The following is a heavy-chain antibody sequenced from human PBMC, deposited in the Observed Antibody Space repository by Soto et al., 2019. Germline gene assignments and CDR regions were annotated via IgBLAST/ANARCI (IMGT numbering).Heavy chain of an antibody. J-gene: IGHJ6*02. V-gene: IGHV4-39*01. CDR3: ARLGGYCSGTSCYGYYGMDV. D-gene: IGHD2-2*01. CDR2: FHYSGST. CDR1: GGSISSGPYS. Sequence: QLQLLESGPGLVKPSETLSLTCTVSGGSISSGPYSWGWIRQPPGKGLEWIGTFHYSGSTYYSPSLXXRVTISVDTSKXPXSXXVSSVTAADTAVYYCARLGGYCSGTSCYGYYGMDVWGQGTTVTVSS.